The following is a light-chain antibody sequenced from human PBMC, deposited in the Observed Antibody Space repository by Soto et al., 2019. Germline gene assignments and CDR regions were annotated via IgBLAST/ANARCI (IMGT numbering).Light chain of an antibody. CDR3: QQYDVSPIT. J-gene: IGKJ5*01. V-gene: IGKV3-20*01. CDR2: DAS. Sequence: EIVLTQSPDTLSLSPGERATLSCRASQSVRSERLAWYQHKRGQAPRLVIFDASSRATGIPERFSGSGSGTDFTLTITRLEPEDFALYFCQQYDVSPITFGLGTRLEIK. CDR1: QSVRSER.